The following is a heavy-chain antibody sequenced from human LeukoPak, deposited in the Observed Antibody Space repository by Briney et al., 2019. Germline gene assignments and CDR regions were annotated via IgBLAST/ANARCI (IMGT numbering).Heavy chain of an antibody. J-gene: IGHJ4*02. V-gene: IGHV3-53*01. CDR1: GFTVSSNY. Sequence: PGGSLRLSCAASGFTVSSNYMSWVRQAPGKGLEWVAVIYSGGSTYSADSVRGRFTVSRDNSKNTLYLQMNGLRAEDTAVYHCAIAPNPHYLDYWGQGTQVTVSS. CDR2: IYSGGST. CDR3: AIAPNPHYLDY.